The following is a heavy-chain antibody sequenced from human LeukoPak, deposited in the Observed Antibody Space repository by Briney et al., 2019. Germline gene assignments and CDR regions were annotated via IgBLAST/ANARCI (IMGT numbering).Heavy chain of an antibody. CDR1: GFTFSSYA. V-gene: IGHV3-30-3*01. J-gene: IGHJ4*02. CDR2: ISYDGSNK. Sequence: TGGSLRLSCAASGFTFSSYAMSWVRQPPGKGLEWVAVISYDGSNKYYADSVKGRFTISRDNSKNTLYLQMNSLRAEDTAVYYCARPPAYTYGSFDYWGQGTLVTVSS. D-gene: IGHD5-18*01. CDR3: ARPPAYTYGSFDY.